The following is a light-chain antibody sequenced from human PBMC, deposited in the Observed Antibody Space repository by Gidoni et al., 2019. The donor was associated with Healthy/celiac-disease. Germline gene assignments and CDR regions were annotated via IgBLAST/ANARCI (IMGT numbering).Light chain of an antibody. CDR2: RTN. CDR3: VLYMGSGMAV. CDR1: SGSVSTSYY. Sequence: QTVVTQEPSFSVSPGGTVPLTCGLSSGSVSTSYYPSWYQQTPGQAPRTLIYRTNPRSSGVPDRFSGSILGNKAALTITGAQADDESDYYCVLYMGSGMAVFGGGTQLTVL. J-gene: IGLJ7*01. V-gene: IGLV8-61*01.